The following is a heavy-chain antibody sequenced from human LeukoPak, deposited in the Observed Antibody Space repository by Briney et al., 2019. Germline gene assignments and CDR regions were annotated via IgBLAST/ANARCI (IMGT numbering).Heavy chain of an antibody. V-gene: IGHV3-7*05. D-gene: IGHD3-9*01. Sequence: PGGSLRLSCAASGFTFSSFWMSWVRRAPGKGLEWVANVNQNGNEKHYVDSVKGRFTLSRDNTKNSLSLQMNSLRAEDTAVYYCATIRLATNDAFDIWGQGTMVTVSS. CDR1: GFTFSSFW. CDR2: VNQNGNEK. J-gene: IGHJ3*02. CDR3: ATIRLATNDAFDI.